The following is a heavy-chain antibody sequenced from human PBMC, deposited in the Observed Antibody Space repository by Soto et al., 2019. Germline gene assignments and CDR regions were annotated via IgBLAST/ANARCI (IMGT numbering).Heavy chain of an antibody. CDR1: GFTFSSYS. V-gene: IGHV3-21*01. CDR2: ISSRSSYI. J-gene: IGHJ6*02. D-gene: IGHD1-7*01. CDR3: ARDKITGTNLHYGMDV. Sequence: GGSLRLSCAASGFTFSSYSMNWVRQAPGKGLEWVSSISSRSSYIYYADSVKGRFTISRDNAKNSLYLQMNSLRAEDTAVYYCARDKITGTNLHYGMDVWGQGTTVTVSS.